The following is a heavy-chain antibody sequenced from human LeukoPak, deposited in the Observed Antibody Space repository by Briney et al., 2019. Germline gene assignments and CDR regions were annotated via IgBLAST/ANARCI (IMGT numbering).Heavy chain of an antibody. CDR3: ARFGIIGTTNAFDI. V-gene: IGHV1-18*01. CDR2: TSTYIGNT. J-gene: IGHJ3*02. CDR1: GYTFTSYG. Sequence: GASVKVSCKASGYTFTSYGISWVRQAPGQGLEWMGWTSTYIGNTNYAQKFQGRVTMTTDTSTSTAYMQPRSLRSDDTAVYYCARFGIIGTTNAFDIWGQGTMVTVSS. D-gene: IGHD1-7*01.